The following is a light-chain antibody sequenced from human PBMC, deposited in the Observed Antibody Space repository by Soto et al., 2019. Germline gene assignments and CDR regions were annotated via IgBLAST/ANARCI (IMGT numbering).Light chain of an antibody. J-gene: IGKJ2*01. V-gene: IGKV1-39*01. CDR1: QTIYSY. CDR2: DAS. CDR3: QQTYNSQST. Sequence: IQMTQSPSSLSASVGDSVTITCRASQTIYSYLSWYQQKPGKAPNLLISDASTWESGVPSRFSGSGSGTDFTLSISSLQPEDIATYYCQQTYNSQSTFGQGTKLEIK.